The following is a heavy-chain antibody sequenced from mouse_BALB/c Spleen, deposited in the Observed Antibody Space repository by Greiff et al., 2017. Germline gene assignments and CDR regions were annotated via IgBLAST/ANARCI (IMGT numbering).Heavy chain of an antibody. D-gene: IGHD1-1*01. J-gene: IGHJ1*01. CDR2: IYPGNGDT. CDR1: GYTFTSYN. V-gene: IGHV1-12*01. CDR3: ARGTLSYGSSFDWYFDV. Sequence: LQQPGAELVKPGASVKMSCKASGYTFTSYNMHWVKQTPGQGLEWIGAIYPGNGDTSYNQKFKGKATLTADKSSSTAYMQLSSLTSEDSAVYYCARGTLSYGSSFDWYFDVWGAGTTVTVSS.